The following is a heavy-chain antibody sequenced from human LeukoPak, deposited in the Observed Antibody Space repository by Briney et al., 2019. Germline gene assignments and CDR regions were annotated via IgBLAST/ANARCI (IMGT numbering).Heavy chain of an antibody. V-gene: IGHV1-18*04. CDR1: GYTFTGYY. CDR3: ARLVDYYGSGSYYRSYYYYYYMDV. J-gene: IGHJ6*03. Sequence: ASVKVSCKASGYTFTGYYMHWVRQAPGQGLEWMGWISAYNGNTNYAQKLQGRVTMTTDTSTSTAYMELRSLRSDDTAVYYCARLVDYYGSGSYYRSYYYYYYMDVWGKGTTVTISS. CDR2: ISAYNGNT. D-gene: IGHD3-10*01.